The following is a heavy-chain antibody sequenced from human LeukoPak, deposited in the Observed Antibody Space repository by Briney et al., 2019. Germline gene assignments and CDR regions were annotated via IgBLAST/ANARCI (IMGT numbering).Heavy chain of an antibody. CDR1: GFSFSGSW. J-gene: IGHJ3*02. V-gene: IGHV3-7*01. CDR2: MNPDGSTI. CDR3: ARDPLNGALDI. Sequence: GGSLRLSCTASGFSFSGSWMSWVRQLPGKGLEWLADMNPDGSTIVYVDFVKGRFTISRNNAKNSVYLQMDGLRAEDTAVYYCARDPLNGALDIWGQGTLVTVSS.